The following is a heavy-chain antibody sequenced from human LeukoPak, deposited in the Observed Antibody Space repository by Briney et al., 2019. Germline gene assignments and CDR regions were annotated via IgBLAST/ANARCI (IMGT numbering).Heavy chain of an antibody. CDR1: GYTFTGYY. Sequence: ASVKVSCKASGYTFTGYYMHWVRQAPGQGLEWMGWINPNSGGTNYAQKFQGRVTMTRDMSISTAYMELSRLRSDDTAVYYCARERSSNSPRWDYWGQGTLVTVSS. V-gene: IGHV1-2*02. CDR2: INPNSGGT. J-gene: IGHJ4*02. CDR3: ARERSSNSPRWDY. D-gene: IGHD6-13*01.